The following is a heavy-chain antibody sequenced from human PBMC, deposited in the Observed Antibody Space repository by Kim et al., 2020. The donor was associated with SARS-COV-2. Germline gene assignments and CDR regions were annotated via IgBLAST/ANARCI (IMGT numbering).Heavy chain of an antibody. D-gene: IGHD6-19*01. V-gene: IGHV4-39*01. Sequence: SETLSLTCTVSGGSISSSSYYWGWIRQPPGKGLEWIGSIYYSGSTYYNPSLKSRVTISVDTSKNQFSLKLSSVTAADTAVYYCARPPRIAVAWWFDPWGQGTLVTVSS. CDR1: GGSISSSSYY. J-gene: IGHJ5*02. CDR3: ARPPRIAVAWWFDP. CDR2: IYYSGST.